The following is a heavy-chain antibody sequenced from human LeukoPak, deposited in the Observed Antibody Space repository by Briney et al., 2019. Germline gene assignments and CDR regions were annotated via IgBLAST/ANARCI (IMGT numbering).Heavy chain of an antibody. Sequence: SETLSLTCTVSGGSISSGGYYWSWIRQHPGKGLEWIGYIYYSGSTYYNPSLKSRVTISVDTSKNQFSLKLSSVTAADTAVYYCPRDGANFDSGGNSSWGKGPLVTAS. J-gene: IGHJ5*02. V-gene: IGHV4-31*03. CDR3: PRDGANFDSGGNSS. CDR2: IYYSGST. CDR1: GGSISSGGYY. D-gene: IGHD4-23*01.